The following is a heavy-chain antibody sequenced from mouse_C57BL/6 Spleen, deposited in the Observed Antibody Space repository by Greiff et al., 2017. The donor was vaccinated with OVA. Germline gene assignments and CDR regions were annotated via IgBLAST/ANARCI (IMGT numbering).Heavy chain of an antibody. Sequence: VQLQQSGAELVKPGASVKISCKASGYAFSSYWMNWVKQRPGKGLEWIGQIYPGDGDTNYNGKFKGKATLTADKSSSTAYRQLSSLTSEDSAVYFCACPYDGYLFAYWGQGTLVTVSA. CDR2: IYPGDGDT. CDR3: ACPYDGYLFAY. J-gene: IGHJ3*01. CDR1: GYAFSSYW. V-gene: IGHV1-80*01. D-gene: IGHD2-3*01.